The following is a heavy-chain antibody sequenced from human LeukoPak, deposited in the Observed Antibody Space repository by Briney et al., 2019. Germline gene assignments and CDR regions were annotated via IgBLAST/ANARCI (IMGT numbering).Heavy chain of an antibody. D-gene: IGHD1-26*01. CDR2: ISSDI. V-gene: IGHV3-21*01. Sequence: GGTLRLSCAASGFTFSSYGMSWVRQAPGKGLEWVSSISSDIYYADSVKGRFTISRDNAKNSLYLQMKSLRAEDTAVYYCARRGYHDYSGFDYWGQGTLVTASS. J-gene: IGHJ4*02. CDR1: GFTFSSYG. CDR3: ARRGYHDYSGFDY.